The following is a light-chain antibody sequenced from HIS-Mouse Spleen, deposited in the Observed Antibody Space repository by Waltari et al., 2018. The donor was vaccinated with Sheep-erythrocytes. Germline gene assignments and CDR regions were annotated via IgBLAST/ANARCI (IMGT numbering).Light chain of an antibody. CDR1: RSDVGGYNY. Sequence: QSALTQPRPVSGSPGQSVPISCTGTRSDVGGYNYVSLYQQHPGKAPKLMIYDVSKRPSGVPDRFSGSKSGNTASLTISGLQAEDEADYYCCSYAGSYNHVFATGTKVTVL. CDR3: CSYAGSYNHV. J-gene: IGLJ1*01. V-gene: IGLV2-11*01. CDR2: DVS.